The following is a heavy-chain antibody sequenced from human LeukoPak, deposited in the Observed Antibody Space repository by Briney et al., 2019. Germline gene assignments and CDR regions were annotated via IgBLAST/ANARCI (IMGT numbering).Heavy chain of an antibody. V-gene: IGHV3-7*03. D-gene: IGHD4-17*01. J-gene: IGHJ4*02. CDR2: IKEDGRET. Sequence: GESLRLSCAASGFTFSNYWMSWVRQAPGKGPEWVANIKEDGRETYYLDSVEGRFTISRDNAKNSLELQMNSLRVEDTAVYYCAKVRVYGDYYFDYWGQGTLVTVSS. CDR1: GFTFSNYW. CDR3: AKVRVYGDYYFDY.